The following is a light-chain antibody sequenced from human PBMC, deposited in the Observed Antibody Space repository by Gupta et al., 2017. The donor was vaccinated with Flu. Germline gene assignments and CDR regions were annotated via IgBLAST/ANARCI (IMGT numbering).Light chain of an antibody. CDR2: DVS. V-gene: IGLV2-14*03. CDR1: ITDGGNYKY. CDR3: SSYTSSRTIVL. J-gene: IGLJ2*01. Sequence: ISISCTGTITDGGNYKYVYWYQNHPGKAPKLVIYDVSNGPAGVSNRFSGSKSGNTASMTISGLQAEDEADYHCSSYTSSRTIVLFGGGTKWTVL.